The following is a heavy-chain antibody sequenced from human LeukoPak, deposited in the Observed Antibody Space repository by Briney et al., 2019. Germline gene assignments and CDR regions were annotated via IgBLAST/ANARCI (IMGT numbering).Heavy chain of an antibody. D-gene: IGHD3-22*01. CDR2: ISSSSSTI. Sequence: GGSLRLSCAASGFTFDDYAMHWVRQAPGRGLEWVSYISSSSSTIYYTDSVKGRFTISRDNAKNSLYLQMNSLRAEDTAVYYCARETSYYDNRGYYLFDSWGQGTLVTVSS. J-gene: IGHJ4*02. CDR3: ARETSYYDNRGYYLFDS. CDR1: GFTFDDYA. V-gene: IGHV3-48*01.